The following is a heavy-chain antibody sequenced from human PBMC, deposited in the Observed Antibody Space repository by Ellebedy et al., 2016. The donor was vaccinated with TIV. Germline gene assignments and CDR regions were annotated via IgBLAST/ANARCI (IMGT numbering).Heavy chain of an antibody. CDR2: INPSGGST. D-gene: IGHD4-17*01. Sequence: ASVKVSXXASGYTFTSYYMHWVRQAPGQGLEWMGIINPSGGSTSYAQKFQSRVTMTRDTSTSTVYMELSSLRSEDTAVYYCARDPNGGYGDSLFDYWGQGTLVTVSS. V-gene: IGHV1-46*01. CDR1: GYTFTSYY. J-gene: IGHJ4*02. CDR3: ARDPNGGYGDSLFDY.